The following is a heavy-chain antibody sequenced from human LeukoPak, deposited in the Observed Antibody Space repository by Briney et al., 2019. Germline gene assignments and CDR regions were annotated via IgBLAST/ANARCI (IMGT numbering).Heavy chain of an antibody. J-gene: IGHJ4*02. CDR1: GFTFSGSA. Sequence: GGSLRLSCAASGFTFSGSAIHWVRQASGKGLEWIGRIRGKADDYASVYAASAEGRFTISRDDSRNAAYLQMNSLKIEDTAVYYCSRLAAFGSAWGQGTLVTVSS. CDR3: SRLAAFGSA. CDR2: IRGKADDYAS. V-gene: IGHV3-73*01. D-gene: IGHD3-10*01.